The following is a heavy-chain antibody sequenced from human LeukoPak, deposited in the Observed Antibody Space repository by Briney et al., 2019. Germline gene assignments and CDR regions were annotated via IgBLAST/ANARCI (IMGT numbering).Heavy chain of an antibody. CDR2: ISCSGCST. CDR3: ANRGAGYDILTGYYPDAFDI. D-gene: IGHD3-9*01. J-gene: IGHJ3*02. Sequence: GGSLRLSCAASGFTLGSYDMSWVRQAPEKGLEWVSAISCSGCSTYYADSVKGRFTISRDNSKNTLYLQMNSLRAEDTAVYYCANRGAGYDILTGYYPDAFDIWGQGTMVTVSS. V-gene: IGHV3-23*01. CDR1: GFTLGSYD.